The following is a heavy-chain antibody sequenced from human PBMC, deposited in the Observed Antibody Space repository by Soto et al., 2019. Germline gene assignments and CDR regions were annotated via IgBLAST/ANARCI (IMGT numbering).Heavy chain of an antibody. D-gene: IGHD3-9*01. V-gene: IGHV1-69*13. J-gene: IGHJ3*02. Sequence: ASVKVSCKASGGTFSSYAISWVRQAPGQGLEWMGGIIPIFGTANYAQKFQGRVTITADESTSTAYMELSSLRSEDTAVYYCARVIGYGYFDLDDAFDIWGQGTMVTVSS. CDR3: ARVIGYGYFDLDDAFDI. CDR2: IIPIFGTA. CDR1: GGTFSSYA.